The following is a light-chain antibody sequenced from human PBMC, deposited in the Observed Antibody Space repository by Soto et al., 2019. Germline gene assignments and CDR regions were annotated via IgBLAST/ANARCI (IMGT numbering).Light chain of an antibody. Sequence: QSVLAQPPSASGTPGQRVTISCSGSSSNIGSNTVNWYQQLPGTAPKLLIYSNHHRPSGVPDRFSGSKSGTSASLAISGLQSEDEADYYCAACDDSLNGYVFGTGTKVNVL. CDR2: SNH. CDR3: AACDDSLNGYV. J-gene: IGLJ1*01. CDR1: SSNIGSNT. V-gene: IGLV1-44*01.